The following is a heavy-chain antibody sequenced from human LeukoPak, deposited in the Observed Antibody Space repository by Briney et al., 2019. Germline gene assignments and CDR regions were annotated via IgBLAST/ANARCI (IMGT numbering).Heavy chain of an antibody. D-gene: IGHD3-10*01. CDR2: ISYDGSNK. V-gene: IGHV3-30*18. CDR1: GFTFSSYG. CDR3: AKPLASQLLWFGELYAQNFQH. J-gene: IGHJ1*01. Sequence: GGSLRLSCAASGFTFSSYGMHWVRQAPGKGLEWVAVISYDGSNKYYADSVKGRFTISRDNSKNTLYLQMNSLRAEDTAVYYCAKPLASQLLWFGELYAQNFQHWGQGTLVTVSS.